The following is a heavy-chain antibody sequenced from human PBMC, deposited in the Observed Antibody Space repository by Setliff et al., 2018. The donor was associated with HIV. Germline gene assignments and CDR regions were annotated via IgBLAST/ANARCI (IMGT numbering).Heavy chain of an antibody. V-gene: IGHV3-23*01. J-gene: IGHJ4*02. CDR1: GFTFDSHI. Sequence: GGSLRLSCTASGFTFDSHIMDWVRHVPGKGLEWVAAIEQPDGGVYADSVRGRFTISRDNDRNILYLQMNSLRAEDTAVYYCAKDQGGSYRVGFDYWGQGTLVTVSS. CDR3: AKDQGGSYRVGFDY. CDR2: IEQPDGGV. D-gene: IGHD1-26*01.